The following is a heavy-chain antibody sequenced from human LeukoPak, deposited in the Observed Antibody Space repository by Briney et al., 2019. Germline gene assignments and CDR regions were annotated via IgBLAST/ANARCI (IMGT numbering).Heavy chain of an antibody. Sequence: PSETLSLTCAVPGGPISSTNWWSWVRQPPGKGLEWIGEIYHSGSTNYNPSLGSRITISVDKSKDQFSLRLSSVTAADTAVYYCARKIGSSGAFDIWGQGTMVTVSS. CDR3: ARKIGSSGAFDI. V-gene: IGHV4-4*02. CDR1: GGPISSTNW. J-gene: IGHJ3*02. CDR2: IYHSGST. D-gene: IGHD1-26*01.